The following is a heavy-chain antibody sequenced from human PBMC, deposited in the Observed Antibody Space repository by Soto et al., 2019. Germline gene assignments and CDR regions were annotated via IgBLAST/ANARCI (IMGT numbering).Heavy chain of an antibody. V-gene: IGHV3-7*01. CDR2: IKYDGGEQ. CDR1: GFTFSSYA. CDR3: AREAY. Sequence: PGGSLRLSCAASGFTFSSYAMSWIRQAPGKGLEWVASIKYDGGEQYYVDSVKGRFTISRDNAKNSLFLQMNSLRAEDTAVYYCAREAYWGQGTLVTVSS. J-gene: IGHJ4*02.